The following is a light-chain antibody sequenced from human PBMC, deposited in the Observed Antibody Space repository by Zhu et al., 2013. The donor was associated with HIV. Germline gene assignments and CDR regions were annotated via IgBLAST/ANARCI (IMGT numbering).Light chain of an antibody. Sequence: DIQMTQSPSSLSASIGDRVTITCRASQDVDTLLAWFQQKPGKAPKSLIHAASLLQSGVPSKFSGSGSGTDFTLTITSLQPEDFAVYFCQQYKYYPPSFGPGTSVDVK. CDR1: QDVDTL. V-gene: IGKV1-16*02. CDR2: AAS. CDR3: QQYKYYPPS. J-gene: IGKJ3*01.